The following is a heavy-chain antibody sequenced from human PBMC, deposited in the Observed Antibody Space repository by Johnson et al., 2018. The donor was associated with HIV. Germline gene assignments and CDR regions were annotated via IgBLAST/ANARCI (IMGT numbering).Heavy chain of an antibody. J-gene: IGHJ3*02. D-gene: IGHD6-19*01. CDR2: INWNGDNT. V-gene: IGHV3-20*04. Sequence: VQLVESGGGVVRPGGSLRLSCAASGFTFDDYGMSWVRQAPGKGLEWVSGINWNGDNTGCADSVKGRFSISRDNSKNTLYLQMKSLRAEETALYYCARGGPYSSGWSGAGAFDIWGQGTMVTVSS. CDR3: ARGGPYSSGWSGAGAFDI. CDR1: GFTFDDYG.